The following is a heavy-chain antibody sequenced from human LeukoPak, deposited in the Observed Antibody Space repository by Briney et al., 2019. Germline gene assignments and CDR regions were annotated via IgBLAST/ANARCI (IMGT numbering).Heavy chain of an antibody. J-gene: IGHJ4*02. CDR2: VKVDGSEK. CDR1: GFTFSGSW. CDR3: AKGGRSLDF. Sequence: GGSLRLSCTASGFTFSGSWMSWVRQAPGKGLEWVANVKVDGSEKYYVDSVKGRFTISRDNAKNSLYLQMNSLRAEDTAVYYCAKGGRSLDFWGQGALVTVSS. V-gene: IGHV3-7*01. D-gene: IGHD2-15*01.